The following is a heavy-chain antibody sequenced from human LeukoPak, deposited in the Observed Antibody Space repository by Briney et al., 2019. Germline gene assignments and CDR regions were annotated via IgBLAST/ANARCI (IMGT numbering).Heavy chain of an antibody. V-gene: IGHV3-13*01. J-gene: IGHJ5*02. Sequence: PGGSLRLSCAASGFTFSNYSMNWVRQAPGKGLEWVSAIGTAGDTYYPGSVKGRFTISRENAKNSLYLQMNSLRAGDTAVYYCARDRRGAFDPWGQGTLVTVSS. D-gene: IGHD3-10*01. CDR1: GFTFSNYS. CDR2: IGTAGDT. CDR3: ARDRRGAFDP.